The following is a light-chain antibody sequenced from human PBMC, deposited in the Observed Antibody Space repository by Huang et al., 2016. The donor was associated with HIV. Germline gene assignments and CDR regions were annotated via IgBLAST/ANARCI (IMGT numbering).Light chain of an antibody. CDR1: QAIRTW. Sequence: DIQMTQSPSSLSASLGDRVTITCRASQAIRTWLAWYQQKPGKGPKSLIYAASTLRTGVPSRCSGSGSGTRFTLTISGRQTEDLATYFCLQYNTYPPTFGGGTKLEI. V-gene: IGKV1D-16*01. J-gene: IGKJ4*01. CDR2: AAS. CDR3: LQYNTYPPT.